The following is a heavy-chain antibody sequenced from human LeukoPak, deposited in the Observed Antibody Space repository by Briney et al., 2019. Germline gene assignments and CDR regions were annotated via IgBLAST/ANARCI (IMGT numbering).Heavy chain of an antibody. CDR2: IIPIFGTA. D-gene: IGHD3-10*01. V-gene: IGHV1-69*01. CDR1: GGTLSSYA. J-gene: IGHJ4*02. Sequence: GSSVKVSCKASGGTLSSYAISWVRQAPGQGLEWMGGIIPIFGTANYAQKFQGRVTITADESTSTAYMELSSLRSEDTAVYYCARGTQLWFGELPYWGQGTLAPVSS. CDR3: ARGTQLWFGELPY.